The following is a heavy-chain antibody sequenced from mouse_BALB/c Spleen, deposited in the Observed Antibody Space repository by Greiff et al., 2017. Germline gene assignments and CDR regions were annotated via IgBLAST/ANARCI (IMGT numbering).Heavy chain of an antibody. Sequence: EVKLQESGPELVKPGASVKMSCKASGYTFTSYVMHWVKQKPGQGLEWIGYINPYNDCTKYNEKFKGKATLTSDKSSSTAYMELSSLTSEDSAVYYCARDRTGLFDYWGQGTTLTVSS. J-gene: IGHJ2*01. D-gene: IGHD4-1*01. CDR3: ARDRTGLFDY. CDR2: INPYNDCT. CDR1: GYTFTSYV. V-gene: IGHV1-14*01.